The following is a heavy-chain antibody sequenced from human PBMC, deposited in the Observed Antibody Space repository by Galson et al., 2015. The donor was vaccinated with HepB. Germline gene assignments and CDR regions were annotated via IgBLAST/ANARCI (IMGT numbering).Heavy chain of an antibody. V-gene: IGHV3-74*03. Sequence: LRLSCAATSGFTFNNYKIHWVRHVPGKGLVWVAYIDSDERGTKYADSVKGRSTISRDNARNTVFLQMNNLRVEDTAVYFCGRSRGASGYHYDYWGQGTLVAASS. CDR3: GRSRGASGYHYDY. CDR2: IDSDERGT. D-gene: IGHD3-22*01. CDR1: GFTFNNYK. J-gene: IGHJ4*02.